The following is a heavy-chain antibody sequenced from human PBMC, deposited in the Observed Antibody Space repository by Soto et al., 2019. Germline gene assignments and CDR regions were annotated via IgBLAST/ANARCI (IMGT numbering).Heavy chain of an antibody. J-gene: IGHJ5*02. CDR3: ARRRALAARPDWFDP. V-gene: IGHV4-39*01. Sequence: SETLSLTCTVSGGSIRSSSYYWGWIRQPPGKGLEWIGSIYYRGTAYYNPSLQSRVSMSVDTSKNQFSLKMNSLISADTAVYFCARRRALAARPDWFDPWGQGISVTAPQ. CDR1: GGSIRSSSYY. D-gene: IGHD6-6*01. CDR2: IYYRGTA.